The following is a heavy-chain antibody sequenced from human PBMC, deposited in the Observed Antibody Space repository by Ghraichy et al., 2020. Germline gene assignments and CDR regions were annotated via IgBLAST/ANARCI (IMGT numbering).Heavy chain of an antibody. Sequence: GGSLRLSCAASGFTFSGSAMHWVRQASGKGLEWVGRIRSKANSYATAYAASVKGRFTISRDDSKNTAYLQMNSLKTEDTAVYYCTYSYSSGWYVIDYWGQGTLVTVSS. D-gene: IGHD6-19*01. CDR3: TYSYSSGWYVIDY. CDR2: IRSKANSYAT. CDR1: GFTFSGSA. J-gene: IGHJ4*02. V-gene: IGHV3-73*01.